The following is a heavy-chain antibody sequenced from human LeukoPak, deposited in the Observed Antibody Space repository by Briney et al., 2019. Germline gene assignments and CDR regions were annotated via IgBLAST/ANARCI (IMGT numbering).Heavy chain of an antibody. V-gene: IGHV4-4*07. CDR1: GGSISSYY. CDR3: ARGVRLLWFGSHDY. D-gene: IGHD3-10*01. Sequence: SETLSLTCTVSGGSISSYYWSWIRQPAGKGLEWIGRIYTSGSTNYNPSLKSRVTMSVDTSKNQFSLKLSSVTAADTAVYYCARGVRLLWFGSHDYWGQGTLVTVSS. J-gene: IGHJ4*02. CDR2: IYTSGST.